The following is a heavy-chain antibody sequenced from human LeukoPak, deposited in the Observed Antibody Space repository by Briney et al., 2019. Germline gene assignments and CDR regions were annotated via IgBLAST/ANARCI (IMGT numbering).Heavy chain of an antibody. Sequence: PGRSLRLSCAASGFTFSSYPFHWVRQAPGKGLEWVAVISIDGTKEYFADSLEGRFSISRDNSKNTVYLQVNSLRAEDTAVYYCARGSGNWHYDYWGQGTLVTVSS. J-gene: IGHJ4*02. V-gene: IGHV3-30*01. CDR3: ARGSGNWHYDY. CDR2: ISIDGTKE. CDR1: GFTFSSYP. D-gene: IGHD1-20*01.